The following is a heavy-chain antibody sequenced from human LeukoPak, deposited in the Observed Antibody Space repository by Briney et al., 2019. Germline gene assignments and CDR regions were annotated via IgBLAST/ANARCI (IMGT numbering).Heavy chain of an antibody. CDR2: INPNSGGT. CDR3: ARDKVTMFRGCGY. Sequence: ASVKVSCKASGYTFTGYYIHWVRQAPGQGLEWMGWINPNSGGTNYAQKFQDRVTMTRDTSISTVYMELSRLRSDDTAVYYCARDKVTMFRGCGYWGQGTLVAVPS. J-gene: IGHJ4*02. V-gene: IGHV1-2*02. CDR1: GYTFTGYY. D-gene: IGHD3-10*01.